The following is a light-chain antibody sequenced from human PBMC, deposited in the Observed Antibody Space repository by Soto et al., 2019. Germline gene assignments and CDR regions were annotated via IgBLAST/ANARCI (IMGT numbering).Light chain of an antibody. CDR1: QTVSSSY. CDR3: HQCDTSPFT. J-gene: IGKJ4*01. Sequence: EIVLTQSPGTLSLSPGERATLSCRASQTVSSSYLAWYQQKPGQAPRLLIYGASSRATGIPDRFSGSGSGTAFTLTNSRMEPEDFAVFFCHQCDTSPFTFGGGTKVEIK. CDR2: GAS. V-gene: IGKV3-20*01.